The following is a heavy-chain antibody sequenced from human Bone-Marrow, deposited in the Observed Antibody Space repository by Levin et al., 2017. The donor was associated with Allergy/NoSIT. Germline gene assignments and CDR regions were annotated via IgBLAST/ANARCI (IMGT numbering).Heavy chain of an antibody. CDR3: ARAVGYSSGWFGVTDAFDI. CDR2: IYYSGST. J-gene: IGHJ3*02. D-gene: IGHD6-19*01. Sequence: GSLRLSCTVSGGSISSSSYYWGWIRQPPGKGLEWIGSIYYSGSTYYNPSLKSRVTISVDTSKNQFSLKLSSVTAADTAVYYCARAVGYSSGWFGVTDAFDIWGQGTMVTVSS. CDR1: GGSISSSSYY. V-gene: IGHV4-39*07.